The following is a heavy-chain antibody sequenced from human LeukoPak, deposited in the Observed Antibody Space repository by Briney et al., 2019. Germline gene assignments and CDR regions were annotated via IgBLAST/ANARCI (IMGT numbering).Heavy chain of an antibody. CDR1: GGSFSGYY. CDR2: INHSGST. CDR3: ARGVAARAFDY. D-gene: IGHD6-6*01. J-gene: IGHJ4*02. V-gene: IGHV4-34*01. Sequence: SETLSLTCAVYGGSFSGYYWSWIRQPPGKGLEWIGEINHSGSTNYNPSLKSRVTISVDTSKNQFSLKLSSVTAADTAVYYCARGVAARAFDYWGQGTLDTVSS.